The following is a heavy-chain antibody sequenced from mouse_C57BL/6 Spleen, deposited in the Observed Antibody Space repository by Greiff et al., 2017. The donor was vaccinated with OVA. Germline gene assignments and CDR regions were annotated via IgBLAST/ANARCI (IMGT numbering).Heavy chain of an antibody. D-gene: IGHD1-1*01. Sequence: VQLQQSGPELVKPGASVKISCKASGYSFTDYNMNWVKQSNGKSLEWIGVINPNYGTTSYNQKFKGKATLTVDQSSSTAYMQLNSLTSEDSAVYYCARGSYYYGSTWNYYAMDYWGQGTSVTVSS. CDR3: ARGSYYYGSTWNYYAMDY. V-gene: IGHV1-39*01. J-gene: IGHJ4*01. CDR2: INPNYGTT. CDR1: GYSFTDYN.